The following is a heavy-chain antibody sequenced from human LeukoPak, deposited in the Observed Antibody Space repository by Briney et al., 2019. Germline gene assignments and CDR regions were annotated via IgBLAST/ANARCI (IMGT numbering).Heavy chain of an antibody. CDR2: IYSGGST. Sequence: PGGSLRLSCAASGFTVSSNYMSWVRQAPGKGLGWVSVIYSGGSTYYADSVKGRFTISRDNSKNTLYLQMNSLRAEDTAVYYCARDPRGTDTEGYWGQGTLVTVSS. CDR1: GFTVSSNY. CDR3: ARDPRGTDTEGY. J-gene: IGHJ4*02. V-gene: IGHV3-66*02. D-gene: IGHD1-14*01.